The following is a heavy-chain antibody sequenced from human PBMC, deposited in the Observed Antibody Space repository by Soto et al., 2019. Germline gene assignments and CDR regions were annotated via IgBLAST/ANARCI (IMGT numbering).Heavy chain of an antibody. V-gene: IGHV3-23*01. J-gene: IGHJ4*02. CDR1: GFTFSNFA. Sequence: EVQLLESGGGLVQPGGSLRLSCAASGFTFSNFAMFWVRQAPGKGLEWVSSISRTGGAAHYADSVNGRFTISRDNSKNTLFLQMDGLRAEDTAVYSCAKAYDYIWGISPRELDYWGQGTLVTVSS. D-gene: IGHD3-16*01. CDR2: ISRTGGAA. CDR3: AKAYDYIWGISPRELDY.